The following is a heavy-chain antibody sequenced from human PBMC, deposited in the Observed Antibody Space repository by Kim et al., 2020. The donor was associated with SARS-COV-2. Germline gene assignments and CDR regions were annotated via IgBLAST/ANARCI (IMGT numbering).Heavy chain of an antibody. CDR2: ISDSGSSI. D-gene: IGHD4-4*01. CDR3: ASAQSDY. CDR1: GLIFSSYS. Sequence: GGSLRLSCAASGLIFSSYSMNWVRQAPGKGLEWISYISDSGSSIYYADSVRGRFTISRDNAKNSLYLQMNSLRDEDTAVYYCASAQSDYWGQGTLGTVSS. V-gene: IGHV3-48*02. J-gene: IGHJ4*02.